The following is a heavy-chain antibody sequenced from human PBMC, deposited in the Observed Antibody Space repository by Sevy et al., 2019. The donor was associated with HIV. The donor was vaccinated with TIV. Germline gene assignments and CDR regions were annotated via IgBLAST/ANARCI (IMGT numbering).Heavy chain of an antibody. V-gene: IGHV3-23*01. D-gene: IGHD2-8*01. CDR3: AREGCIKPHDH. J-gene: IGHJ4*02. CDR2: LSFGCGEI. CDR1: GFTFSKYS. Sequence: AGSLRLSCAASGFTFSKYSMSWVRQPPGKGLEWVSTLSFGCGEINYADSVKGRFTISRDNSKSSVYLQMNNLRPEDTAVYYCAREGCIKPHDHWGQGTLVTVSS.